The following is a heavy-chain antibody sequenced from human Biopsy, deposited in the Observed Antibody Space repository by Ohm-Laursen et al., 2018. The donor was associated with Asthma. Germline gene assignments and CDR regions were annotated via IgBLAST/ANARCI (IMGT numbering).Heavy chain of an antibody. Sequence: ASVKVSCNAPGGTFSNFAISWVRQAPGQGLEWLGGIMTVFGTTNYAQKFQGRVTITADESTSTAYMEVTSLRSEDTAIYYCARCQVGYSSGWSLLLKKIYYSGMDVWGQGTAVTVS. CDR3: ARCQVGYSSGWSLLLKKIYYSGMDV. D-gene: IGHD6-19*01. J-gene: IGHJ6*02. V-gene: IGHV1-69*13. CDR1: GGTFSNFA. CDR2: IMTVFGTT.